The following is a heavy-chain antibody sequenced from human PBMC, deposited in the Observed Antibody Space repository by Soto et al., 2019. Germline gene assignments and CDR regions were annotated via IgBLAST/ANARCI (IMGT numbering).Heavy chain of an antibody. D-gene: IGHD3-3*01. CDR1: GGSIGSYY. V-gene: IGHV4-59*08. CDR2: VYYRGST. CDR3: ARHGEGLDV. J-gene: IGHJ6*02. Sequence: QMQLQESGPGLVKPSETLSLTCSVSGGSIGSYYWSWIRQPPGKGLEWIGYVYYRGSTSYNPSLKSRVTISVDTSKNQFSLKLSSVTAADTAMYYCARHGEGLDVWGQGTTVTVSS.